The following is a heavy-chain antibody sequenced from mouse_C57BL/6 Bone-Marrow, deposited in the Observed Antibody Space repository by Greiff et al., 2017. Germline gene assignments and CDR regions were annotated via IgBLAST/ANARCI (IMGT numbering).Heavy chain of an antibody. D-gene: IGHD2-3*01. CDR1: GFTFSSYA. CDR2: ISDGGSYT. V-gene: IGHV5-4*01. Sequence: EVKLEESGGGLVKPGGSLKLSCAASGFTFSSYAMSWVRQTPEKRLEWVATISDGGSYTYYPDNVKGRFTLSRDNAKNNLYLQMSHLKSEDTAMYYCARDPRWLLLDYWGQGTTLTVSS. CDR3: ARDPRWLLLDY. J-gene: IGHJ2*01.